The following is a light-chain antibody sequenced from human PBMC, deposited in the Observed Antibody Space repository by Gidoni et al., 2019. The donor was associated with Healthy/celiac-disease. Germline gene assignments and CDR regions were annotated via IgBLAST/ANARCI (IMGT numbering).Light chain of an antibody. CDR2: GAS. CDR3: QQYGSAPRT. Sequence: DIVLTQSPGPLSLSPGERATLSCRASQSVSSSYLAWYQQKPGQAPRLLIYGASSRATGIPDRFSGSGSGTDFTLTISRLEPEDFAVYYCQQYGSAPRTFGPGTKVDIK. CDR1: QSVSSSY. J-gene: IGKJ3*01. V-gene: IGKV3-20*01.